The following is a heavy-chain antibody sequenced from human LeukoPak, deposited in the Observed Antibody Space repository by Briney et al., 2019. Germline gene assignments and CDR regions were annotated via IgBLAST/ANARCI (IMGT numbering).Heavy chain of an antibody. CDR3: GXXXXXXNSGXXXX. J-gene: IGHJ1*01. CDR1: GYTFIDHY. V-gene: IGHV1-2*02. D-gene: IGHD1-26*01. Sequence: ASVKVSCKPSGYTFIDHYLHWVRQAHGQGLESLGWIDPDTGDTNYPQKFQGRVTMSRDTSISTAYMELNRLRSDDTAVCYCGXXXXXXNSGXXXXWG. CDR2: IDPDTGDT.